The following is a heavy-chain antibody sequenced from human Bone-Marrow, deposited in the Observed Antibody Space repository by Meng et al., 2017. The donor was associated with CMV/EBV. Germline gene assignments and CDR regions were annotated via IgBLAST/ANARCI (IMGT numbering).Heavy chain of an antibody. V-gene: IGHV1-2*02. D-gene: IGHD2-2*02. CDR3: ARVRGYCSSTSCYTPLGY. CDR2: INPDTGDT. Sequence: ASVKVSCKASGYTFLGYYIHWVRQAPGQGLEWVGCINPDTGDTNSAQNFQGRVTMTRDTSISTAYMELSRLRSDDTAVYYCARVRGYCSSTSCYTPLGYWGQGTLVTVSS. J-gene: IGHJ4*02. CDR1: GYTFLGYY.